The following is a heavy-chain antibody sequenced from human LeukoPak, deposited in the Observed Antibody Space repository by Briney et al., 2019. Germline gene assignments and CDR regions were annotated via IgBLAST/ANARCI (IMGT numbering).Heavy chain of an antibody. V-gene: IGHV4-39*07. CDR3: ARPPRRTLITMVRGVHSDAFDI. J-gene: IGHJ3*02. CDR2: IYYSGST. CDR1: GGSISSSSYY. Sequence: SQTLSLTCTVSGGSISSSSYYWGWIRQPPGKGLEWIGSIYYSGSTYYNPSLKSRVTISVDTSKNQFSLKLSSVTAADTAVYYCARPPRRTLITMVRGVHSDAFDIWGQGTMVTVSS. D-gene: IGHD3-10*01.